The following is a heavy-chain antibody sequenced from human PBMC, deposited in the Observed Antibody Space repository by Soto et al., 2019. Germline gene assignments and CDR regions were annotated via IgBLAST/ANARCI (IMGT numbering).Heavy chain of an antibody. D-gene: IGHD6-13*01. CDR1: GFTFDDYA. V-gene: IGHV3-9*01. CDR2: ISWNSGSI. Sequence: EVQLVESGGGLVQPGRSLRLSCAASGFTFDDYAMHWVRQAPGKGLEWVSGISWNSGSIGYAGSVKGRFTISRDNAKNSLYLQMNSLRAEDTALYYCANDMESSSWYYFDYWGQGTLVTVSS. J-gene: IGHJ4*02. CDR3: ANDMESSSWYYFDY.